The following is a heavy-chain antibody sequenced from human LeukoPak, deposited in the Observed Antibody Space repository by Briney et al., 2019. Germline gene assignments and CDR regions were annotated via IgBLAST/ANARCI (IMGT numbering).Heavy chain of an antibody. J-gene: IGHJ4*02. V-gene: IGHV3-7*01. CDR3: AKISMRSFDY. D-gene: IGHD3-22*01. CDR2: IKDDGREK. Sequence: GGSLRLSCAASGFTFSSYWMAWVRQAPGKGLEWVANIKDDGREKFYVDSLKGRFTISRDNAKNSLFLQMSTLRAEDTAMYYCAKISMRSFDYWGPGTLVTVSS. CDR1: GFTFSSYW.